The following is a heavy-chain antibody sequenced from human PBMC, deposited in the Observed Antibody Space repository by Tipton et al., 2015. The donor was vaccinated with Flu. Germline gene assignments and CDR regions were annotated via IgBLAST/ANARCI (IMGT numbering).Heavy chain of an antibody. J-gene: IGHJ6*02. V-gene: IGHV3-23*01. CDR1: GLTFNNYA. CDR2: INGSGIRP. CDR3: TKNYDIVSGEKYFGMDV. Sequence: LSLTCAASGLTFNNYAMSWVRQAPGKGLEWVSGINGSGIRPDYADSVKGRFTISRDNSRNTLYLQMNSLRAEDTALYYCTKNYDIVSGEKYFGMDVWGQGTTVTVSS. D-gene: IGHD3-9*01.